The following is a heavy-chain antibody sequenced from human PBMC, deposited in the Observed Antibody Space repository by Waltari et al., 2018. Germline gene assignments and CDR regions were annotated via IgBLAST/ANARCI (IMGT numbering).Heavy chain of an antibody. CDR1: GYTFTSYA. Sequence: QVQLVQSGAEVKKPGASVKVSCKASGYTFTSYAINWVRPATGQGLEWMGWRNPNSGNTGYAQKFQGRVTMTRNTSISTAYMELSSLRSEDTAVYYCARGGGSHWTSWFDPWGQGTLVTVSS. D-gene: IGHD1-1*01. J-gene: IGHJ5*02. V-gene: IGHV1-8*01. CDR3: ARGGGSHWTSWFDP. CDR2: RNPNSGNT.